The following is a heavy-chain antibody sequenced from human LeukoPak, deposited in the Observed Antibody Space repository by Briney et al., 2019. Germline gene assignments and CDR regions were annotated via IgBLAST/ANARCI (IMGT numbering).Heavy chain of an antibody. J-gene: IGHJ4*02. CDR2: TSGSGGTR. V-gene: IGHV3-23*01. CDR1: GFTFSSYA. Sequence: GGSLRLSCAASGFTFSSYAMSWVRQAPGKGLEWVSATSGSGGTRYYADSVKGRFTISRDNAKNSLYLQMNSLRAEDTAVYYCARVQTTVTTLDYWGQGTLVTVSS. CDR3: ARVQTTVTTLDY. D-gene: IGHD4-17*01.